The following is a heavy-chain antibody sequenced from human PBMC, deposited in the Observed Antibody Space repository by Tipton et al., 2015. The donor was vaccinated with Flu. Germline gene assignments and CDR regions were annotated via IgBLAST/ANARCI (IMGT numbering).Heavy chain of an antibody. CDR3: ARPLIQHVDDGLDI. D-gene: IGHD3-16*01. J-gene: IGHJ3*02. CDR1: GYTFSDYW. CDR2: IYPDDSDT. V-gene: IGHV5-51*03. Sequence: QLVQSGAEVKKPGESLKISCKASGYTFSDYWIGWVRQKPGRGLEWMGFIYPDDSDTRYGPSIQGQVTISADKSISTAYLQWSSLKASDTAIYYCARPLIQHVDDGLDIWGQGTMVTVSS.